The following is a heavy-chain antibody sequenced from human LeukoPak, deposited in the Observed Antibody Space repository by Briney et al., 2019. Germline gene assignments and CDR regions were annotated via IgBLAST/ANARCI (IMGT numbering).Heavy chain of an antibody. J-gene: IGHJ4*02. D-gene: IGHD3/OR15-3a*01. CDR1: GFTFGDHG. V-gene: IGHV3-49*04. CDR3: TRDKDWSYDY. CDR2: IRRKVYGGTT. Sequence: GGSLRLSCTASGFTFGDHGMGWVRQAPEKGLEWVGFIRRKVYGGTTEYAASVSGRFSISRDDSKSIAYLEMNSLKTEDTAVYYCTRDKDWSYDYWGQGTLVTVSS.